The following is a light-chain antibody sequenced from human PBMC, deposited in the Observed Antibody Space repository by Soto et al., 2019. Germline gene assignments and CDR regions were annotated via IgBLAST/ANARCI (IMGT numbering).Light chain of an antibody. V-gene: IGLV2-8*01. CDR2: EVN. Sequence: QSALTQPPSASGSPGQSVTISCTGTSSDVGGYNYVSWYQQHPGKAPKLMIYEVNERPSGVPDRFSGSKSGNTASLTVSGLQAEDEADYYCGSYTDSNVVFGGGTKLTVL. CDR1: SSDVGGYNY. CDR3: GSYTDSNVV. J-gene: IGLJ2*01.